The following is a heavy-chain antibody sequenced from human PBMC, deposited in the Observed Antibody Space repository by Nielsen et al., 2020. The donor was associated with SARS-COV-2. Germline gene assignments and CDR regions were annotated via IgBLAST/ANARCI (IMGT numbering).Heavy chain of an antibody. CDR3: ARDLSHYYGMDV. V-gene: IGHV3-30*07. J-gene: IGHJ6*02. Sequence: GRFTISRDNSKNTLYLQMNSLRAENTAVYYCARDLSHYYGMDVWGQGTTVTVSS.